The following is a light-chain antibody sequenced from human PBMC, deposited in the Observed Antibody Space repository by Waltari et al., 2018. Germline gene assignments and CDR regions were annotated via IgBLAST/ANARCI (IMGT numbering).Light chain of an antibody. CDR2: GAA. V-gene: IGKV3-20*01. Sequence: EIVLTQSPGTLSLSPGERATLSCRASQSVSSSYLAWYQQKPGQAPRLLSYGAASRAPGIPERFSGSGSGTDFTLTISRLEPEDFAVYYCQQYGSSPRYTFGQGTKLEIK. J-gene: IGKJ2*01. CDR3: QQYGSSPRYT. CDR1: QSVSSSY.